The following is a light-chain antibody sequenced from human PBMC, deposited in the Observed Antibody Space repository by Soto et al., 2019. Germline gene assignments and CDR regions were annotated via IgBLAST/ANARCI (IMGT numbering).Light chain of an antibody. Sequence: QSALTQSPSVSGTPGQGVTTSCSGGTSNIGTYTVNWYQQLPGTAPKVLIYGDNQRPSGVADRFSGSKSGTSASLAISGLQSEDEADYYCAAWDDSLNGVVFGGGTQLTVL. J-gene: IGLJ2*01. V-gene: IGLV1-44*01. CDR1: TSNIGTYT. CDR2: GDN. CDR3: AAWDDSLNGVV.